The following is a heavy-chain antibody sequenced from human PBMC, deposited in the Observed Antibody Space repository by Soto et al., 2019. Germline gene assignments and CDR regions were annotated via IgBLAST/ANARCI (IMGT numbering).Heavy chain of an antibody. Sequence: EVQLVESGGGLVQPGGSLRLSCEASGFTLSSYWMSWIRQAPGKGLEWVANTRQDGGQSYLVDSVQGRFTISRDNAKNSVYLQMNSLRAEDTAVYYCVRDGSTCWHFDSWGQGTLVTVSS. CDR3: VRDGSTCWHFDS. J-gene: IGHJ4*02. V-gene: IGHV3-7*01. CDR2: TRQDGGQS. D-gene: IGHD6-19*01. CDR1: GFTLSSYW.